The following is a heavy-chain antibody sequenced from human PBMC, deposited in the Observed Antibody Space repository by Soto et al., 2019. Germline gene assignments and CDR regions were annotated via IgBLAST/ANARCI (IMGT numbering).Heavy chain of an antibody. CDR2: IYPGDSDT. CDR1: GYSFTSYW. D-gene: IGHD3-10*01. Sequence: PGESLKISCXGSGYSFTSYWIGWGRQMPGKGLEWMGIIYPGDSDTRYSPSFQGQVTISADKSISTAYLQWSSLKASDTAMYYCAREPDYGSGSYYPKGMDVWGQGTTVTVSS. V-gene: IGHV5-51*03. J-gene: IGHJ6*02. CDR3: AREPDYGSGSYYPKGMDV.